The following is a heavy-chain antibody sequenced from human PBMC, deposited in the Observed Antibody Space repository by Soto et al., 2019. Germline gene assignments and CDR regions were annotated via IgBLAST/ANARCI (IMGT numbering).Heavy chain of an antibody. D-gene: IGHD3-16*02. J-gene: IGHJ4*02. V-gene: IGHV4-34*01. CDR2: INHSGST. Sequence: PSETLSLTCAVYGGSFSGYYWSWIRQPPGKGLEWIGEINHSGSTNYNPSLKSRVTISVDTSKNQFSLKLSSVTAADTAVYYCARGSGWGSYRYRVVFDYWGQGTLVTVSS. CDR1: GGSFSGYY. CDR3: ARGSGWGSYRYRVVFDY.